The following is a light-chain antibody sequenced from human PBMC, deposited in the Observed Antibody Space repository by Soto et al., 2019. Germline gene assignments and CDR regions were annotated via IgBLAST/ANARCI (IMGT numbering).Light chain of an antibody. CDR2: DAS. V-gene: IGKV1-5*01. CDR1: QSISSW. J-gene: IGKJ1*01. Sequence: DIQMTQSPSTLSASVGDRVTITCRASQSISSWLAWYQQNPGKAPKLLIYDASSLESGVPSRFSGSGSGTEFTLTISSLQPDDFATYYCQQYNSYWGTFGQGTKVEIK. CDR3: QQYNSYWGT.